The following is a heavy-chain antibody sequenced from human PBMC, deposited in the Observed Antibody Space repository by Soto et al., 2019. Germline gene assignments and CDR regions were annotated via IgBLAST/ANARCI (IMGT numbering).Heavy chain of an antibody. J-gene: IGHJ4*02. CDR2: ISYDGSNK. D-gene: IGHD2-8*01. CDR3: AKDSPIVLMVYAYPDY. Sequence: QVQLVESGGGVVQPGRSLRLSCAASGFTFSSYGMHWVRQAPGKGLEWVAVISYDGSNKYYADSVKGRFTISRDNSKNTLYLQMNSLRAEDTAVYYCAKDSPIVLMVYAYPDYWGQGTLVTVSS. CDR1: GFTFSSYG. V-gene: IGHV3-30*18.